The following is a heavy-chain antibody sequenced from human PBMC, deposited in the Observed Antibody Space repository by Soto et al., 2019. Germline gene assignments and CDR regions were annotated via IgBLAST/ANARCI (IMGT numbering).Heavy chain of an antibody. CDR2: ISYDGSNK. V-gene: IGHV3-30-3*01. CDR3: ARAEIPTVTTLDY. CDR1: GFTFSSYA. Sequence: GGSLRLSCAASGFTFSSYAMHWVRQAPGKGLEWVAVISYDGSNKYYADSVKGRFTISRDNSKNTLYLQMNSLRAEDTAVYYCARAEIPTVTTLDYWGQGTLVTVSS. J-gene: IGHJ4*02. D-gene: IGHD4-4*01.